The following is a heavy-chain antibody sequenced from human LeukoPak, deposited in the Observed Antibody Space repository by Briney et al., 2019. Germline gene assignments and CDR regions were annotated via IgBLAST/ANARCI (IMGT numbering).Heavy chain of an antibody. Sequence: GGSLRLSCAASGFTFSDYWMHWVRQAPGKGLVWVSRIKSDGSSTSYADSVKGRFTITRDSAKNTLYLQMNSLRAEDTAVYYCARETANYYGYWGQGTLVTVSS. V-gene: IGHV3-74*01. D-gene: IGHD2-21*02. CDR2: IKSDGSST. CDR3: ARETANYYGY. CDR1: GFTFSDYW. J-gene: IGHJ4*02.